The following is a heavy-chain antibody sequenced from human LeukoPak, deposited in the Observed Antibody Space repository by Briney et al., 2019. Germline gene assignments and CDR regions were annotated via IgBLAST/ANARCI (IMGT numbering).Heavy chain of an antibody. J-gene: IGHJ5*02. CDR3: ARDSAGNYWLDP. CDR2: IYYSGRT. D-gene: IGHD2-15*01. V-gene: IGHV4-59*01. CDR1: GGPISGYY. Sequence: SETLSLTCTVSGGPISGYYWNWIRQPPGKGLEWIGSIYYSGRTSFNGSLKTRITMSVDTSKNQFSLKLTSVTTADTAVYFCARDSAGNYWLDPWGQGTPVTVSS.